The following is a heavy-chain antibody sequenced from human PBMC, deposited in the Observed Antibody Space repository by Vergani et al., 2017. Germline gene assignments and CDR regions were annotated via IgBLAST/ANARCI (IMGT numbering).Heavy chain of an antibody. CDR3: ARVIVGWSRTNCFADH. J-gene: IGHJ4*02. Sequence: QVQLVQSGAEVKKPGASVRVSCKASGFTFTSYHIHWVRQAPGQGLDWLGRIDPNSVDTRYSQRFQDRVTITRDTSINTDYMEMTRLGPDDTAIYYCARVIVGWSRTNCFADHWGQGTLVTVSS. CDR2: IDPNSVDT. CDR1: GFTFTSYH. D-gene: IGHD2-2*01. V-gene: IGHV1-2*06.